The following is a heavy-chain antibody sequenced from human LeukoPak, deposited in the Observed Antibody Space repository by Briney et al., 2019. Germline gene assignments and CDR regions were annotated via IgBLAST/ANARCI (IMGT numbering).Heavy chain of an antibody. CDR3: AKDSLKEGGHWFDP. J-gene: IGHJ5*02. Sequence: GRSLRLSCAASGFTFSSYGMHWVRQTPGMGLEWVAVISYDGSNKYYADSVKGRFTISRDNSKNTLYLQMNSLRAEDTAVYYCAKDSLKEGGHWFDPWGQGTLVTVSS. CDR1: GFTFSSYG. D-gene: IGHD3-16*01. CDR2: ISYDGSNK. V-gene: IGHV3-30*18.